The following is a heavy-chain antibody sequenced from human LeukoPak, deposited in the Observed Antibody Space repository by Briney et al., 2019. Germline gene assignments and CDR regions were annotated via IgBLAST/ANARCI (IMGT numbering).Heavy chain of an antibody. V-gene: IGHV3-48*04. CDR1: GFTFSTYN. J-gene: IGHJ4*02. Sequence: PGGSLRLSCAPSGFTFSTYNMNWVRQAPGKGLEWVSYISSTSSTIYYADSVKGRFTISRDNAKNSLCLQMNSLRAEDTAVYYCARDSGSYYNEYYFDYWGQGTLVTVSS. D-gene: IGHD3-10*01. CDR2: ISSTSSTI. CDR3: ARDSGSYYNEYYFDY.